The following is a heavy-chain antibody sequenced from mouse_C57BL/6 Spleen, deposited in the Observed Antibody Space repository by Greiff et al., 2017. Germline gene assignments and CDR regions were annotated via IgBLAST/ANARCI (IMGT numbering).Heavy chain of an antibody. CDR1: GYTFTSYT. Sequence: VQGVESGAELARPGASVKMSCTASGYTFTSYTMHWVKQRPGQGLEWIGYINPSSGYTKYNQKFKDKATLTADKSSRTAYMQLSSLASKDSAVYYCARSSKGSCAMDYWGQGTSVTVSS. D-gene: IGHD1-1*01. J-gene: IGHJ4*01. CDR2: INPSSGYT. CDR3: ARSSKGSCAMDY. V-gene: IGHV1-4*01.